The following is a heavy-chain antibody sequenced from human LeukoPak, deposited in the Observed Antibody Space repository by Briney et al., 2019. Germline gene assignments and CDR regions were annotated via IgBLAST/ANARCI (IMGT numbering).Heavy chain of an antibody. J-gene: IGHJ4*02. V-gene: IGHV1-69*01. CDR1: GGTFISYA. CDR2: IIPIFGTA. CDR3: ARVTVTQGIDY. Sequence: SSVKVSCKASGGTFISYAISWVRQAPGQGLEWMGGIIPIFGTANYAQKFQGRVTITADESPSTAYMEPSSLRSEDTAVYYCARVTVTQGIDYWGQGTLVTVSS. D-gene: IGHD4-17*01.